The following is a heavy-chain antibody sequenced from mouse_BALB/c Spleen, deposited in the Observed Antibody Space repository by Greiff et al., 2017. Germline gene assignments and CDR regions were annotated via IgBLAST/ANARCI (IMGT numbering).Heavy chain of an antibody. Sequence: EVQLVESGGGLVQPGGSRKLSCAASGFTFSSFGMHWVRQAPEKGLEWVAYISSGSSTIYYADTVKGRFTISRDNPKNTLFLQMTSLRSEDTAMYYCARVNCGNYFGYWGQGTTLTVSS. V-gene: IGHV5-17*02. J-gene: IGHJ2*01. CDR1: GFTFSSFG. CDR2: ISSGSSTI. CDR3: ARVNCGNYFGY. D-gene: IGHD2-1*01.